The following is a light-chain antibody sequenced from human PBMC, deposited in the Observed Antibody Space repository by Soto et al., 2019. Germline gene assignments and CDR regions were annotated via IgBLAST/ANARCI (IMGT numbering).Light chain of an antibody. J-gene: IGKJ4*01. Sequence: EIVLTQSPGTLSLSPGERATLSCGASQSVSSSYLAWYQQKPGQAPRLLIYGASSRATGIPDRFSGSGSGTDFTLTISRLEPEDFAVYYCQQYGSSLFTFGGGTKVDIK. CDR3: QQYGSSLFT. CDR1: QSVSSSY. V-gene: IGKV3-20*01. CDR2: GAS.